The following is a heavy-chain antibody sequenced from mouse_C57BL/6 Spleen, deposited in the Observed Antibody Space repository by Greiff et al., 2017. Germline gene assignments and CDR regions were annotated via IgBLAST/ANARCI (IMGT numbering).Heavy chain of an antibody. J-gene: IGHJ4*01. CDR3: ARRGVYDYENAMDY. CDR1: GYTFTSYW. D-gene: IGHD2-4*01. CDR2: IYPGDGDT. Sequence: VKLQQPVAELVKPGASVKLSCKASGYTFTSYWMHWVKQRPGKGLEWIGQIYPGDGDTNYNGKFKGKATLTADKSSSTAYMQLSSLASEDSAVYFCARRGVYDYENAMDYRGQGDSATVSS. V-gene: IGHV1-80*01.